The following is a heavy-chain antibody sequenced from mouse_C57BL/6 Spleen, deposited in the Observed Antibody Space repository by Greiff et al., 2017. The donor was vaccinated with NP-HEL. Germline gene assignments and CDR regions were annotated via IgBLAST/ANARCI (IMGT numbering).Heavy chain of an antibody. D-gene: IGHD2-4*01. CDR1: GYTFTDYY. CDR3: AKGKVIYYDYDAWFAY. CDR2: INPYNGGT. Sequence: EVKLQQSGPVLVKPGASVKMSCKASGYTFTDYYMNWVKQSHGKSLEWIGVINPYNGGTSYNQKFKGKATLTVDKSSSTAYMELNSLTSEDSAVYYCAKGKVIYYDYDAWFAYWGQGTLVTVSA. J-gene: IGHJ3*01. V-gene: IGHV1-19*01.